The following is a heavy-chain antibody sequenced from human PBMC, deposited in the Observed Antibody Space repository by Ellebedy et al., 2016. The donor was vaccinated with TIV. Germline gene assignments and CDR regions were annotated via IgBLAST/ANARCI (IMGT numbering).Heavy chain of an antibody. CDR2: IYWDYDE. D-gene: IGHD5-12*01. V-gene: IGHV2-5*02. CDR1: GFSLSTSGVG. CDR3: AHSFSYDAYSNVFDF. J-gene: IGHJ4*02. Sequence: SGPTLVKPTQTLTLTCTFSGFSLSTSGVGVGWIRQPPGKALEWLAVIYWDYDERYSPSLRSRLSITKDTSKNQVVFTMTNMDPVDTATYYCAHSFSYDAYSNVFDFWGQGTLVTVSS.